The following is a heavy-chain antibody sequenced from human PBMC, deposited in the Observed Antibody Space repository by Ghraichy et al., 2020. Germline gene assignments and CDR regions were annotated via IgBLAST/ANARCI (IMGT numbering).Heavy chain of an antibody. CDR2: IYYSGST. CDR3: ARIPNTYYDSSGNGWFDP. Sequence: SETLSLTCTVSGGSISSGDYYWSWIRQPPGKGLEWIGYIYYSGSTYYNPSLKSRVTISVDTSKNQFSLKLSSVTAADTAVYYCARIPNTYYDSSGNGWFDPWGQGTLVTVSS. D-gene: IGHD3-22*01. J-gene: IGHJ5*02. V-gene: IGHV4-30-4*01. CDR1: GGSISSGDYY.